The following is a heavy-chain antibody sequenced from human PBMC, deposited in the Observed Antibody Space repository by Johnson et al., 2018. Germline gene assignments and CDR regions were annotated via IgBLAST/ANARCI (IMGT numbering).Heavy chain of an antibody. CDR1: GGSLSSYY. V-gene: IGHV4-59*01. Sequence: QVQLQESGPGLVKPSETLSLICTVSGGSLSSYYWSWIRQPPGKGLEWIGHIYYRGSTNYNPSLKSRVTISVDTSKNKFSLKLNSVTAADTAIYYCAGEGGGFCTGGSCYWYGMDVWGQGTTVTVSS. CDR3: AGEGGGFCTGGSCYWYGMDV. J-gene: IGHJ6*02. D-gene: IGHD2-15*01. CDR2: IYYRGST.